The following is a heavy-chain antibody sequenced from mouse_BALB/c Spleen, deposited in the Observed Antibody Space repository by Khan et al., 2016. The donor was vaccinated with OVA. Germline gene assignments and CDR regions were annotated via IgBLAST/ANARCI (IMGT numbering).Heavy chain of an antibody. CDR1: GFTFSNYA. Sequence: EVQLVESGGGLVKPGGSLKLSCAASGFTFSNYAMSCVRQTPEKRLEWVASISSGGSTYYPDSVKGRFTISRDNDRNILYLQMSSLRSEDTAMYYCARDYWFTYWGQGPLVTVSA. J-gene: IGHJ3*01. CDR3: ARDYWFTY. CDR2: ISSGGST. V-gene: IGHV5-6-5*01.